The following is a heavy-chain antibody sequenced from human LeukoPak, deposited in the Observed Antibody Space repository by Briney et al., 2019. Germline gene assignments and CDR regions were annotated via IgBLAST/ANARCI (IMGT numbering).Heavy chain of an antibody. J-gene: IGHJ6*02. CDR1: GDSISRSTYY. CDR2: IYYSGST. V-gene: IGHV4-31*03. D-gene: IGHD6-6*01. Sequence: PSETLSLTCTVSGDSISRSTYYWSWIRQHPGKGLGWIGYIYYSGSTYYNPSLKSRVTISVDTSKNQFSLKLSSVTAADTAVYYCARDLVLRGMDVWGQGTTITVSS. CDR3: ARDLVLRGMDV.